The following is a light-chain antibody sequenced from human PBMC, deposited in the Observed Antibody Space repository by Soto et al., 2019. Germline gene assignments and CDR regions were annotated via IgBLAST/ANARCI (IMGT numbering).Light chain of an antibody. J-gene: IGLJ2*01. V-gene: IGLV1-40*01. CDR2: GNS. Sequence: QSVLTQPPSVSGAPGQRVTISCTGSSSNIGAGYDVHWYQQLPGTAPKLLIYGNSNRPSGVPDRFPGSKSGTAGSLAITGLQAEDEADYYCQCYDSSLSGHVVFGGGTKLTVL. CDR3: QCYDSSLSGHVV. CDR1: SSNIGAGYD.